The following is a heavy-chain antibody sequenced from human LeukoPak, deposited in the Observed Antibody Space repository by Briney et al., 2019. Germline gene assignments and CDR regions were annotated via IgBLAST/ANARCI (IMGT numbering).Heavy chain of an antibody. Sequence: SETLSLTCAVYGGSFSGYYWSWIRQPPGKGLEWIREINHSGSTNYNPSLKSRVTISVDTSKNQFSLKLSSVTAADTAVYYCARGGPYYDYVWGSYRYTFPYFDYWGQGTLVTVSS. V-gene: IGHV4-34*01. CDR2: INHSGST. J-gene: IGHJ4*02. D-gene: IGHD3-16*02. CDR3: ARGGPYYDYVWGSYRYTFPYFDY. CDR1: GGSFSGYY.